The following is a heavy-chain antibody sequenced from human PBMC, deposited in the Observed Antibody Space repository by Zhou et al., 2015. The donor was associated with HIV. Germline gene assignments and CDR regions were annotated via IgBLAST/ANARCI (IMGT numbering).Heavy chain of an antibody. V-gene: IGHV1-69*15. J-gene: IGHJ5*01. CDR3: AKEVIATTHPWFDS. Sequence: QVQLVQSGAEVKTPGSSVKVSCKASGGTFSSYAISWVRQVPGQGLDWMGRILPIFGTPTYAEKFQGRLTITADESTSAVYVELSGLGSEDTAAYYCAKEVIATTHPWFDSWGQGTLVIVSS. CDR1: GGTFSSYA. D-gene: IGHD2-21*01. CDR2: ILPIFGTP.